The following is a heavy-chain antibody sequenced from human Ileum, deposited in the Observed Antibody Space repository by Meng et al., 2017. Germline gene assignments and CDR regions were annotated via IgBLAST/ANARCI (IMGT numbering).Heavy chain of an antibody. V-gene: IGHV4-39*01. D-gene: IGHD3-16*01. CDR1: GDSIIYSSYY. J-gene: IGHJ4*02. Sequence: QLQLQESGPGLVKPSETLSLTCACSGDSIIYSSYYWGWVRQPPGQGLALIGSIYYNGNTYSSPSLKSRASISVDTSKNQYSLKLSSVTAADTAVYYCARPAVTTALGGFDYWGQGTPVTVSS. CDR3: ARPAVTTALGGFDY. CDR2: IYYNGNT.